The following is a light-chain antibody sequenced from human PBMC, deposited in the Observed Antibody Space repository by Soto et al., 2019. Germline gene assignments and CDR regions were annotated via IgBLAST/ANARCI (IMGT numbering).Light chain of an antibody. CDR1: QSISSW. CDR2: KAS. Sequence: DIQMTQSPSTLSASVGDRVTITCRASQSISSWLAWYQQKPGKAPKLLIYKASSLESGVPARFRGSGSGTEFTLTISSLQPDDFATYYCQQFNSSPFTFGPGTKVYIK. J-gene: IGKJ3*01. CDR3: QQFNSSPFT. V-gene: IGKV1-5*03.